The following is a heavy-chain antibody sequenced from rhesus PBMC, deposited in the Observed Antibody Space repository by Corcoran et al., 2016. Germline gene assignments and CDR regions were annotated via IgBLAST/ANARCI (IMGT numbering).Heavy chain of an antibody. J-gene: IGHJ4*01. V-gene: IGHV1-200*01. Sequence: QVQLVQSGAEVKKPGASVKLSCKAPGYTFTSYSINWVRQAPGQGLEWMGWINPSKGNTGYEQKFQGRVTITRDTSTSTAYMELSSLRSEDTAVYYCARNYGSNRFDYWGQGVLVSVSS. CDR1: GYTFTSYS. D-gene: IGHD4-29*01. CDR3: ARNYGSNRFDY. CDR2: INPSKGNT.